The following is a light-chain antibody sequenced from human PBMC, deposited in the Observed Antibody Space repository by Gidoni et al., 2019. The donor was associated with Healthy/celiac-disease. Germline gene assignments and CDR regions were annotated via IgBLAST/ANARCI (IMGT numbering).Light chain of an antibody. J-gene: IGKJ3*01. CDR2: AAS. V-gene: IGKV1-39*01. CDR1: QSISSY. Sequence: DIHMSKSPTSLSASVGDRVTITCRASQSISSYLKWYQQKPGKAPKLLIYAASSLQSGVPSMFSGSGSGTDFTLTISSLQPEDFATYYCQQSYSTPFTFGPGTKVDIK. CDR3: QQSYSTPFT.